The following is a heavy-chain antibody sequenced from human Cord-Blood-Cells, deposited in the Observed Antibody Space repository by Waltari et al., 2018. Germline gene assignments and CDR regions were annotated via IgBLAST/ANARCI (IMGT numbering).Heavy chain of an antibody. Sequence: EVQLVESGGGLVQPGGSLRLSCAASGFTFSSYAMSWVRQAPGKGRAWVAAISGSGGSTYDADSVKGRFTISRDNAKNTLYLQMNSLRAEDTAVYYCAKEPCCSSTSLDYWGQGTLVTVSS. V-gene: IGHV3-23*04. CDR3: AKEPCCSSTSLDY. D-gene: IGHD2-2*01. J-gene: IGHJ4*02. CDR2: ISGSGGST. CDR1: GFTFSSYA.